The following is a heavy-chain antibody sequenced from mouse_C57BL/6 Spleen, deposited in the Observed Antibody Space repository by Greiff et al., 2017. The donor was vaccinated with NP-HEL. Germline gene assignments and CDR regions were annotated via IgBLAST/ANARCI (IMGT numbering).Heavy chain of an antibody. D-gene: IGHD2-5*01. Sequence: QVQLQQPGAELVKPGASVKLSCKASGYTFTSYWMQWVKQRPGQGLEWIGEIDPSDSYTNYNQKFKGKATLTVDTSSSTAYMQLSSLTSEDSAVYYCGAIVVFDYWGQGTTLTVSS. CDR2: IDPSDSYT. J-gene: IGHJ2*01. V-gene: IGHV1-50*01. CDR3: GAIVVFDY. CDR1: GYTFTSYW.